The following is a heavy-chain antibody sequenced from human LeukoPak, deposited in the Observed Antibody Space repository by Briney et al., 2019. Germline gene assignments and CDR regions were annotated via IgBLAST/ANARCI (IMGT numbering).Heavy chain of an antibody. Sequence: GSSVKVSCKASGGTFISYAISWVRQAPGQGLEWMGGIIPIFGTANYAQKFQDRVTITAVESMSTVYMELSRLRSEDTAVYYCARGWLAETTVVTPYNYWGQGTLVTVSS. V-gene: IGHV1-69*01. CDR3: ARGWLAETTVVTPYNY. CDR2: IIPIFGTA. D-gene: IGHD4-23*01. CDR1: GGTFISYA. J-gene: IGHJ4*02.